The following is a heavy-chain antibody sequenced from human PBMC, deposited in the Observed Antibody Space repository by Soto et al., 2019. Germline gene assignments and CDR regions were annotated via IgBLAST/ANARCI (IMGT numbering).Heavy chain of an antibody. V-gene: IGHV1-69*01. J-gene: IGHJ6*02. CDR1: GGTFSKDA. D-gene: IGHD5-18*01. CDR2: LIPVFGSP. Sequence: QVQLVQSGAEVKKPGSSVTVSCKTSGGTFSKDAINRVRQAPGQGLEWMGLLIPVFGSPIYAQKFQGRIRITADESTSTAFIDLSSLRSEDTAVYYCTRVLGYTFEPGKTRYYAMDVWGQGTTVSVSS. CDR3: TRVLGYTFEPGKTRYYAMDV.